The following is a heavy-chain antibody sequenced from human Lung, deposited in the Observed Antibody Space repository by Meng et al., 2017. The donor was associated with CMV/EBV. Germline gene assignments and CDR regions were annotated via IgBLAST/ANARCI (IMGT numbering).Heavy chain of an antibody. J-gene: IGHJ3*01. CDR3: ARDPYDNGGYGAFDF. CDR2: IDHDGTEV. CDR1: GFTFSSYW. Sequence: GESLKISCAASGFTFSSYWMPWVRRSPGRGLEWVAYIDHDGTEVDYVDSVKGRFSISRDNSKNALHLQMDRLGVEDTAVYYCARDPYDNGGYGAFDFWGQGTXVTVSS. V-gene: IGHV3-7*01. D-gene: IGHD3-22*01.